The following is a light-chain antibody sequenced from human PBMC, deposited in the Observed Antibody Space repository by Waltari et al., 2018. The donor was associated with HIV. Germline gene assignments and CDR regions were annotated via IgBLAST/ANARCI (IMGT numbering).Light chain of an antibody. CDR3: SSYRSSSTLEV. J-gene: IGLJ1*01. V-gene: IGLV2-14*01. CDR2: EVS. Sequence: QSALTQPASVSGSPGQSITISCTGTSSDAGGYNHFSWYQQHPGKAPKLMIYEVSNRPSGVSNRFSGSKSGNTASLTISGLQAEDEADYYCSSYRSSSTLEVFGTGTKVTVL. CDR1: SSDAGGYNH.